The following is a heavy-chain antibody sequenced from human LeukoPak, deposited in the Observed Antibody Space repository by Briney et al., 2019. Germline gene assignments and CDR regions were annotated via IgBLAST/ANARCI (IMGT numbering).Heavy chain of an antibody. CDR3: ARSYYFDSSGFYDY. CDR2: ISGSGGST. V-gene: IGHV3-53*01. Sequence: GGSLRLSCAASGFTVSNNYMNWVRQAPGKGLEWVSAISGSGGSTYYADSVKGRFTISRDNSKNTLYLQMNNLRAEDTAVYYCARSYYFDSSGFYDYWGQGNLVTVSS. J-gene: IGHJ4*02. CDR1: GFTVSNNY. D-gene: IGHD3-22*01.